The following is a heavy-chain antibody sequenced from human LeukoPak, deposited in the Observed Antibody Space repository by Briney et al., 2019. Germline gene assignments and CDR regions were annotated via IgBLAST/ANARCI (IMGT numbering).Heavy chain of an antibody. D-gene: IGHD2-8*01. CDR3: AKDATNG. V-gene: IGHV3-74*01. CDR2: INGDGSDT. CDR1: GFTFSTYW. J-gene: IGHJ4*02. Sequence: GGSLRLSCAASGFTFSTYWMHWVRHAPGKGLVWVSRINGDGSDTRYADSVKGRFTISRDNAKNTLYLQMNSLRAEDTAVYYCAKDATNGWGQGTLVTVSS.